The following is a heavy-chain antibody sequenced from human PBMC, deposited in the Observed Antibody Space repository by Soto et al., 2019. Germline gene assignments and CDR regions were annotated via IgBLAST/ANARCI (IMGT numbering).Heavy chain of an antibody. CDR3: ARDGSDFWSGYVDY. D-gene: IGHD3-3*01. J-gene: IGHJ4*02. CDR1: GFTFSSYA. V-gene: IGHV3-30-3*01. CDR2: ISYDGSNK. Sequence: QVQLVESGGGVVQPGRSLRLSCAASGFTFSSYAMHWVRQAPGKGLEWVAVISYDGSNKYYADSVKGRFTISRDNSKNTLYLQMNSLRAEDTAVYYCARDGSDFWSGYVDYWGQGTLVTVSS.